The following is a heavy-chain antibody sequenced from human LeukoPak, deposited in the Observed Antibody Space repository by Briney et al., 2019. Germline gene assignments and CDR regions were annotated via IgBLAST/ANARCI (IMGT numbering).Heavy chain of an antibody. J-gene: IGHJ3*02. D-gene: IGHD3-9*01. V-gene: IGHV4-30-4*02. Sequence: ETSENLSLTCTVSGGSISSGDYYWSWIRQPPGKGLEWIGYIYYSGSTYYNPSLKSRVTISVDTSKNQFSLKLSSVTAADTAVYYCARTTPADYDILTGYPRCDAFDIWGQGTMVTVSS. CDR2: IYYSGST. CDR1: GGSISSGDYY. CDR3: ARTTPADYDILTGYPRCDAFDI.